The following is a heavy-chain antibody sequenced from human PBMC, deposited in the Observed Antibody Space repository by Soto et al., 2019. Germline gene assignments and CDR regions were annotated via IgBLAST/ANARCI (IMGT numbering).Heavy chain of an antibody. Sequence: QLHLVKSGAVVKKPGASVTVSCSASGYPVTAYYMHWMRQAPGRGLEWMGGINPATGAAKYTQTFQGRVTMTRDTATSTVFMELSGLSSGDTAVFYWARGGGVGVAGSAAFDMWGQGTLVTVSS. CDR1: GYPVTAYY. J-gene: IGHJ3*02. D-gene: IGHD3-3*01. CDR2: INPATGAA. CDR3: ARGGGVGVAGSAAFDM. V-gene: IGHV1-2*02.